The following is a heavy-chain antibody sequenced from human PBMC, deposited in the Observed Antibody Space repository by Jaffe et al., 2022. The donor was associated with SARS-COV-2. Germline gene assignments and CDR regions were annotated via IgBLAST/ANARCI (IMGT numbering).Heavy chain of an antibody. CDR3: ARVIAVAGGYYYYGMDV. Sequence: QVQLVESGGGVVQPGRSLRLSCAASGFTFSSYAMHWVRQAPGKGLEWVAVISYDGSNKYYADSVKGRFTISRDNSKNTLYLQMNSLRAEDTAVYYCARVIAVAGGYYYYGMDVWGQGTTVTVSS. CDR2: ISYDGSNK. CDR1: GFTFSSYA. J-gene: IGHJ6*02. V-gene: IGHV3-30-3*01. D-gene: IGHD6-19*01.